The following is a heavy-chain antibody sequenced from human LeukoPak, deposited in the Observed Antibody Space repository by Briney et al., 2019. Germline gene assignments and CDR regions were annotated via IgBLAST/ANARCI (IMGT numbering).Heavy chain of an antibody. J-gene: IGHJ5*01. CDR3: AKDRDFDWLLSIRENRFDS. CDR2: IYYSGST. D-gene: IGHD3-9*01. Sequence: SETLSLTCTVSGGSISSYYWSWIRQPPGKGLEWIGYIYYSGSTNYNPSLESRVTISVDTSNNQFSLKLSSVTAADTAVYYCAKDRDFDWLLSIRENRFDSWGQGTLVTVSS. CDR1: GGSISSYY. V-gene: IGHV4-59*01.